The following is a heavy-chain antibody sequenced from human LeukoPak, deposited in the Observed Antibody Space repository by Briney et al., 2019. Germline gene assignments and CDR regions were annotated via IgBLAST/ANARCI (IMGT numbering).Heavy chain of an antibody. CDR3: ARESGDGSGSYDY. Sequence: SVKVSCKASGFTFTSSAVQWVRQARGQRLEWIGWIVVGSGNTNYAQKFQERVTMTRDTSTSTAYMELSRLRSDDTAVYYCARESGDGSGSYDYWGQGTLATVSS. CDR2: IVVGSGNT. CDR1: GFTFTSSA. D-gene: IGHD3-10*01. V-gene: IGHV1-58*01. J-gene: IGHJ4*02.